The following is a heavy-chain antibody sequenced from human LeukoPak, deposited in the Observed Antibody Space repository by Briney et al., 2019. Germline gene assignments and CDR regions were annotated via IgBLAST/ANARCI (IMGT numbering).Heavy chain of an antibody. J-gene: IGHJ3*02. CDR1: GGSISSSSYY. Sequence: SETLSLTCTVSGGSISSSSYYWGWIRQPPGKGLEWIGSIYYSGSTYYNPSLKSRVTISVDTSKNQFSLKLSSVTAADTAVYYCARVNVVVTAISAFDIWGQGTMVTVSS. D-gene: IGHD2-21*02. V-gene: IGHV4-39*07. CDR3: ARVNVVVTAISAFDI. CDR2: IYYSGST.